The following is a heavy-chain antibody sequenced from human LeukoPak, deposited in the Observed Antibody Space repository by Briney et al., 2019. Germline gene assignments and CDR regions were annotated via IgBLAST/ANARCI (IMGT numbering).Heavy chain of an antibody. CDR3: ARRLTQYDCFDP. V-gene: IGHV6-1*01. CDR1: GDSVSSNSVT. CDR2: TYYRSTWYN. J-gene: IGHJ5*02. D-gene: IGHD2-2*01. Sequence: SQTLSLTCAISGDSVSSNSVTWNWIRQSPSRGLEWLGRTYYRSTWYNDYAVSVRDRITVNPDTSKNQFPLHLNSVTPEDTAVYYCARRLTQYDCFDPWGQGILVTVSS.